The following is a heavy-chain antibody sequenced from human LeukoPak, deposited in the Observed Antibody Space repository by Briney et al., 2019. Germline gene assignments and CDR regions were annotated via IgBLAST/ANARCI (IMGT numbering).Heavy chain of an antibody. CDR3: ARDIPLTGYYRPTYFDY. V-gene: IGHV3-7*01. CDR2: VKYDGSEK. J-gene: IGHJ4*02. Sequence: PGGSLRLSCAASGFTFSSYWMSWVRQAPGKGLEWVANVKYDGSEKYYVDSVKGRFTISRDNAKNSLYLQMNSLRAEDTAVYYCARDIPLTGYYRPTYFDYWGQGTLVTVSS. CDR1: GFTFSSYW. D-gene: IGHD3-9*01.